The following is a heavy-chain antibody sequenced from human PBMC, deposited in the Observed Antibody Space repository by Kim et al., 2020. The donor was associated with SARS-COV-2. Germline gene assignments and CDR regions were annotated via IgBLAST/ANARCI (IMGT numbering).Heavy chain of an antibody. CDR2: IYPGDSDT. Sequence: GESLKISCKGSGYSFTSYWIGWVRQMPGKGLEWMGIIYPGDSDTRYSPSFQGQVIISADKSISTAYLQWSSLKASDTAMYYCARHSYYYDSSGYYIPYYYHGMDVWGQGTTVTVSS. J-gene: IGHJ6*02. D-gene: IGHD3-22*01. CDR3: ARHSYYYDSSGYYIPYYYHGMDV. CDR1: GYSFTSYW. V-gene: IGHV5-51*01.